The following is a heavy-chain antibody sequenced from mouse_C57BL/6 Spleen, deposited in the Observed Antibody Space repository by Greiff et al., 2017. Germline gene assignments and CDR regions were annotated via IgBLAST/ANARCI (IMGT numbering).Heavy chain of an antibody. CDR2: IYPGDGDT. CDR1: GYAFSSSW. J-gene: IGHJ3*01. Sequence: QVQLQQSGPELVKPGASVKISCKASGYAFSSSWMNWVKQRPGKGLEWIGQIYPGDGDTNYNGKFKGKATLTADKSSSTAYMQLSSLTSEDSAVYFCARWWGGSPFAYWGQGTLVTVSA. CDR3: ARWWGGSPFAY. D-gene: IGHD1-1*02. V-gene: IGHV1-80*01.